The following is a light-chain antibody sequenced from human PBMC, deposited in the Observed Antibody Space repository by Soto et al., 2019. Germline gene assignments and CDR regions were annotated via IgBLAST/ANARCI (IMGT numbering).Light chain of an antibody. CDR2: TAS. Sequence: DIQMTQSPSSVSASVGDRVTITCRASQGISSWLGWYQQKPGKAPKLLIYTASTLLSGVPSRFSGSGAGTDFPLAISSLQPEDFATSYCQQADSFPFTFGPGTKVDI. J-gene: IGKJ3*01. V-gene: IGKV1-12*01. CDR3: QQADSFPFT. CDR1: QGISSW.